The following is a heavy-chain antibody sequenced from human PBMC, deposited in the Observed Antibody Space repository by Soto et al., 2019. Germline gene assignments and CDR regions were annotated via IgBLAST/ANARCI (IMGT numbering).Heavy chain of an antibody. CDR1: GGTFSSYA. CDR3: VRVVAIPGYPDN. V-gene: IGHV1-69*12. CDR2: IVPIVDTS. D-gene: IGHD5-12*01. J-gene: IGHJ4*02. Sequence: QVQLVQSWAEVRQPASSVKVSCKTSGGTFSSYAVSWVRQASGQGLEWMGGIVPIVDTSTYAQKFLGRVTITADESNSTAYMELSSLRSDDTAIYYCVRVVAIPGYPDNWGQGTLVTVSS.